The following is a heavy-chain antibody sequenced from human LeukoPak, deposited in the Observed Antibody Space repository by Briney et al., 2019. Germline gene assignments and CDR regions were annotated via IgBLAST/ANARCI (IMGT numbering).Heavy chain of an antibody. D-gene: IGHD3-16*01. V-gene: IGHV3-48*04. Sequence: GGSLGLSCAASGFIFSSYSMNWVRQAPGKGLEWLSYISNSSSLIYYADSVKGRFTISRDNAENSLHLQMNSLRVEDTAIYYCARGGMASPDYWDQGTLVSVSS. CDR2: ISNSSSLI. J-gene: IGHJ4*02. CDR1: GFIFSSYS. CDR3: ARGGMASPDY.